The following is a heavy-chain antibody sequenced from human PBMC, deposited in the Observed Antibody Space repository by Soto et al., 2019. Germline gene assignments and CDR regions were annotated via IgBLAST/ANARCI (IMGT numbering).Heavy chain of an antibody. CDR3: ARANLPMGNYYYYYGMDV. J-gene: IGHJ6*02. D-gene: IGHD3-10*01. V-gene: IGHV4-59*01. Sequence: SETLSLTCTVSGGSISSYYWSWIRQPPGKGLEWIGYIYYSGSTNYNPSLKSRVTISVDTSKNQFSLKLSSVTAADTAVYYCARANLPMGNYYYYYGMDVWGQGTTVTVSS. CDR2: IYYSGST. CDR1: GGSISSYY.